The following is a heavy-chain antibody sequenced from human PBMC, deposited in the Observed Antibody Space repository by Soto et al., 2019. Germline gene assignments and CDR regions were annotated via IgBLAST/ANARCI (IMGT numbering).Heavy chain of an antibody. D-gene: IGHD3-22*01. V-gene: IGHV1-18*01. CDR1: TYTFSRYG. CDR2: ISAYNGNT. CDR3: AADSSGSTADYYYYYGMDV. Sequence: QVPLVQSGAEVKKPGASVKVSCKASTYTFSRYGISWVRQAPGQGLEWMGWISAYNGNTKYAQKFQGRVTMTTVTSTTTAYMELRSLRSDDTAVYYCAADSSGSTADYYYYYGMDVWGHGTTVTVSS. J-gene: IGHJ6*02.